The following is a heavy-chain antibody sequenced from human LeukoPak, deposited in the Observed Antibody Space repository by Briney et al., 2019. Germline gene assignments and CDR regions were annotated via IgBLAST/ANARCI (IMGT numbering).Heavy chain of an antibody. CDR1: GDTFNSYA. CDR2: IIPILAVA. V-gene: IGHV1-69*04. D-gene: IGHD6-19*01. Sequence: SVKVSCKASGDTFNSYAISWMRQAPGQGLEWMGRIIPILAVANYAQKFQGRVTITADKSTSTAYMELSSLRSEDTAVYYCASTPGIAVADNNWFDPWGQGTLVTVSS. J-gene: IGHJ5*02. CDR3: ASTPGIAVADNNWFDP.